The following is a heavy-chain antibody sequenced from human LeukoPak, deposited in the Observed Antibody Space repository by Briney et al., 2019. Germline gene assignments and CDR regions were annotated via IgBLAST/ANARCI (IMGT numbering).Heavy chain of an antibody. D-gene: IGHD3-22*01. CDR1: GGSISSSSYY. CDR3: ARMPNYDSSGYFGDFDY. Sequence: ASETLSLTCTVSGGSISSSSYYWGWIRQPPGKGLEWIGSIYYSGSTYYNPSLKSRVTISVDTSKNQFSLKLSSVTAADTAVYYCARMPNYDSSGYFGDFDYWGQGTLVTVSS. CDR2: IYYSGST. J-gene: IGHJ4*02. V-gene: IGHV4-39*01.